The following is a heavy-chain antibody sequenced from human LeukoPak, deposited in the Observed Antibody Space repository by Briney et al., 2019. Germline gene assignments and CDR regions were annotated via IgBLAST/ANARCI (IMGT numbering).Heavy chain of an antibody. V-gene: IGHV3-15*01. D-gene: IGHD5-18*01. CDR2: IKSKTDRGTT. CDR3: PTEGYSYGYHSFDH. J-gene: IGHJ4*02. Sequence: GGSLRPSCAASGFTLSDAWMSWVRQAPGKGLEWVGRIKSKTDRGTTDYAAPVKGRFTISRDDSKNTLYLQMNSLKTEDTAVYFCPTEGYSYGYHSFDHWNQGTLVTVSS. CDR1: GFTLSDAW.